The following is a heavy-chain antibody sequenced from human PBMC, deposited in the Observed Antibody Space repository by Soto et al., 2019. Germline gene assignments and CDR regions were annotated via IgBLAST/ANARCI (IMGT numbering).Heavy chain of an antibody. D-gene: IGHD1-1*01. CDR1: RGSISGYY. J-gene: IGHJ4*01. Sequence: QVQLQESGPGLVKPSETLSLTCTVSRGSISGYYWSWIRQPPGKGLEWIGYIYYSGSTYYNPSLKSRXXIXVXXSNNQFSLRLSSVTAADTAVYYCARDSTLGTYFDSWGHGTLVTVSS. V-gene: IGHV4-59*01. CDR2: IYYSGST. CDR3: ARDSTLGTYFDS.